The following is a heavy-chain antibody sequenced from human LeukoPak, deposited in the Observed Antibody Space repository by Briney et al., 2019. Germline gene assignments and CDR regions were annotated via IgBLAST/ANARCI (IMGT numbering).Heavy chain of an antibody. CDR3: AKGRGGSLLRGYFDY. J-gene: IGHJ4*02. CDR1: GFTFSSYA. Sequence: GGSLRLSCAASGFTFSSYAMHWVRQAPGKGLEWVAVISYDGSNKYYADSVKGRFTISRDNSKNTLYLQMNSLRAEDTAVYYCAKGRGGSLLRGYFDYWGQGTLVTVSS. V-gene: IGHV3-30-3*01. CDR2: ISYDGSNK. D-gene: IGHD2-15*01.